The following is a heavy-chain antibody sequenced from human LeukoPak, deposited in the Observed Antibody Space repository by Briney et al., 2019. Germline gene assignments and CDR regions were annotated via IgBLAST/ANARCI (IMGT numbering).Heavy chain of an antibody. CDR1: GFSFTSYN. D-gene: IGHD6-19*01. V-gene: IGHV3-30*03. CDR2: ISYDGNIK. Sequence: GGSLRLSCAASGFSFTSYNFHWVRQAPGKGLQWLGFISYDGNIKYEDSVKGRFTISRDNSKNTLYLQMNSLRAEDTAVYYCARETPDSSGWDWGQGTLVTVSS. CDR3: ARETPDSSGWD. J-gene: IGHJ4*02.